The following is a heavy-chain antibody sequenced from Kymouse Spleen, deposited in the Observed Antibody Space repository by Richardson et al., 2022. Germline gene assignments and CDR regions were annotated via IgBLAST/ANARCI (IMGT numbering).Heavy chain of an antibody. CDR1: GFTFSSYW. CDR2: IKQDGSEK. D-gene: IGHD6-6*01. J-gene: IGHJ4*02. CDR3: ARDRGAARPDYFDY. Sequence: EVQLVESGGGLVQPGGSLRLSCAASGFTFSSYWMSWVRQAPGKGLEWVANIKQDGSEKYYVDSVKGRFTISRDNAKNSLYLQMNSLRAEDTAVYYCARDRGAARPDYFDYWGQGTLVTVSS. V-gene: IGHV3-7*01.